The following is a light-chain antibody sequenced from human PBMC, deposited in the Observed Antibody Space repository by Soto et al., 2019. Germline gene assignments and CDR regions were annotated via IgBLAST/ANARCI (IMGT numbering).Light chain of an antibody. CDR2: DVS. CDR3: SSYTSSSTLHV. Sequence: LTQPASVSGSPGQSITISCPGTSSDVGGYNYVSWYQQHPGKAPKLMIYDVSNRPSGVPNRFSGSKSGNTASLTISGLQAEDEADYYCSSYTSSSTLHVFGTGTKVTV. CDR1: SSDVGGYNY. V-gene: IGLV2-14*01. J-gene: IGLJ1*01.